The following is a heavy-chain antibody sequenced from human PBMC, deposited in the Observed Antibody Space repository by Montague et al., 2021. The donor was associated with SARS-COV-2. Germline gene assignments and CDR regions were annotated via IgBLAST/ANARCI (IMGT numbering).Heavy chain of an antibody. CDR3: AGMVSPDGVLFGESPDGYYFDT. CDR1: GGSISISDYY. D-gene: IGHD3-10*02. CDR2: TYYSGTS. J-gene: IGHJ4*02. V-gene: IGHV4-39*01. Sequence: SETLSLTCTVSGGSISISDYYWGWVRQPPGKGLEWIGTTYYSGTSYLNPPLNSRATISVDTSKNQFSLKLTSVTAADTALYYCAGMVSPDGVLFGESPDGYYFDTWGQGTLVTVSS.